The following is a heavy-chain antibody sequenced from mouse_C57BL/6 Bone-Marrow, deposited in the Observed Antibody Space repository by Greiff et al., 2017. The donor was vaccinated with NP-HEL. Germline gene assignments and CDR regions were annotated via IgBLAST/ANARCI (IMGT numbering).Heavy chain of an antibody. J-gene: IGHJ3*01. V-gene: IGHV5-4*01. CDR1: GFTFSSYA. Sequence: EVMLVESGGGLVKPGGSLKLSCAASGFTFSSYAMSWVRQTPEKRLEWVATISDGGSYTYYPDNVKGRFTISRDNAKNNLYLQMSHLKSEDTARYYCARDLSAYWGQGTLGTVSA. CDR3: ARDLSAY. CDR2: ISDGGSYT.